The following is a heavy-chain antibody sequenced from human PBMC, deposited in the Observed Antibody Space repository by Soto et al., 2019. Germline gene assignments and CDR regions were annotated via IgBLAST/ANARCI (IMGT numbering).Heavy chain of an antibody. J-gene: IGHJ4*01. D-gene: IGHD3-22*01. CDR1: GYSFAGYW. V-gene: IGHV5-10-1*01. CDR3: ARQIYDSDTGPNFQYYFDS. CDR2: IDPSDSQT. Sequence: GESLKISCKGSGYSFAGYWITWVRQKPGKGLEWMGRIDPSDSQTYYSPSFRGHVTISVTKSITTVFLQWSSLRASDTAMYYCARQIYDSDTGPNFQYYFDSWGHGTPVTFSS.